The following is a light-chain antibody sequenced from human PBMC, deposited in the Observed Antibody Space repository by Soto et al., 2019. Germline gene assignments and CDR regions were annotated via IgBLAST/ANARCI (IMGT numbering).Light chain of an antibody. Sequence: EIVLTQSPGTLSLSPGERATLSCRASQSVSSSYLAWYQQKPGQAPRLLIYGASSRATGIPDRFSGSGSGTDLTLTISRLEPEDCAVYYCQQYGSSSFTFGPGNRGDIK. J-gene: IGKJ3*01. CDR1: QSVSSSY. CDR3: QQYGSSSFT. CDR2: GAS. V-gene: IGKV3-20*01.